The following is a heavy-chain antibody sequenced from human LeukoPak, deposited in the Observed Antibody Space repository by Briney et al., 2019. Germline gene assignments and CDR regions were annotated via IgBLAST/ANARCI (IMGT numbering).Heavy chain of an antibody. CDR1: GYTFTGYY. CDR3: ARTGNGVYYYYYYMDV. J-gene: IGHJ6*03. CDR2: INPNSGGT. Sequence: ASVKVSCKASGYTFTGYYMHWVRQSPGQGLEWMGWINPNSGGTNHAQNFQGRVTMTRDTSIGTAYMELSSLRSDDTAVYYCARTGNGVYYYYYYMDVWGKGTTVTVSS. D-gene: IGHD4-23*01. V-gene: IGHV1-2*02.